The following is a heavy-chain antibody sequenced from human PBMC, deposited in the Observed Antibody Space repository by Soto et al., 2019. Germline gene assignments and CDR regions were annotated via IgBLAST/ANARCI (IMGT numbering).Heavy chain of an antibody. J-gene: IGHJ4*02. CDR2: IIPIFGTA. V-gene: IGHV1-69*13. CDR3: ARGGYFDRLADY. D-gene: IGHD3-9*01. CDR1: AGSFSSYA. Sequence: SVQVSCKASAGSFSSYAISWVRQAPGQGLEWMGGIIPIFGTANYAQKFQGRVTITADESTSTAYMELSSLRSEDTAVYYCARGGYFDRLADYCGQGTLVTVSS.